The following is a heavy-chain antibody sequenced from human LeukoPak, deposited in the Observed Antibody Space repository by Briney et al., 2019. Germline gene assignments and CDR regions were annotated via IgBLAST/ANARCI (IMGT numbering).Heavy chain of an antibody. CDR2: IYYSGST. D-gene: IGHD2-15*01. CDR1: GGSVSSGSYY. J-gene: IGHJ3*02. Sequence: SETLSLTCTVSGGSVSSGSYYWSWIRQPPGKGLEWIGYIYYSGSTNYNPSLKSRVTISVDTSKNQFSLKLSSVTAADTAVYYCARRGGPRYCSGGSCYRDAFDIWGQGTMVTVSS. CDR3: ARRGGPRYCSGGSCYRDAFDI. V-gene: IGHV4-61*01.